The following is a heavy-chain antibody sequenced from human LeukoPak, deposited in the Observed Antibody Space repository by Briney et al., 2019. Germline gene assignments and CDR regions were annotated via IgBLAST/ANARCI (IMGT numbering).Heavy chain of an antibody. CDR2: INPNSGGT. J-gene: IGHJ4*02. CDR3: ARGQLEIDSSGTFDY. V-gene: IGHV1-2*02. D-gene: IGHD6-19*01. Sequence: GASVKVSCKXSGXTFTGYYLHWVRQAPGQGLEWMGWINPNSGGTNYAQKFQGRGTMTRDTPISTAYMELSRLKSDDTAVYYCARGQLEIDSSGTFDYWGQGTLVTVSP. CDR1: GXTFTGYY.